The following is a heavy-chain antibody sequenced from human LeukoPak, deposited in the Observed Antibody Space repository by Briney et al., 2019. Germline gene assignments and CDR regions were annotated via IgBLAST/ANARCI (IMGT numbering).Heavy chain of an antibody. J-gene: IGHJ4*02. CDR2: IIPIFGTA. Sequence: SVKVSCKASGGTFSSYAISWVRQAPGQGLEWMGRIIPIFGTANYAQKFQGRVTITTGESTSTAYMELSSLRSEDTAVYYCARVRYYYDSSGYYDRYYFDYWGQGTLVTVSS. D-gene: IGHD3-22*01. CDR1: GGTFSSYA. V-gene: IGHV1-69*05. CDR3: ARVRYYYDSSGYYDRYYFDY.